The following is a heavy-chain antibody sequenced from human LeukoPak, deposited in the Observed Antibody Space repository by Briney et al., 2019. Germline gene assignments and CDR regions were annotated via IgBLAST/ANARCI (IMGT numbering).Heavy chain of an antibody. V-gene: IGHV4-30-4*01. CDR3: AREYYDFWSGYFDAFDI. Sequence: PSETLSLTCTVSGGSISSGDYYWSWIRQPPGKGLEWIGYIYYSGSTYYNPSLKSRVTISVDTSKNQFSLKLSSVTAADTAVYYCAREYYDFWSGYFDAFDIWGQGTMVTVSS. J-gene: IGHJ3*02. CDR1: GGSISSGDYY. D-gene: IGHD3-3*01. CDR2: IYYSGST.